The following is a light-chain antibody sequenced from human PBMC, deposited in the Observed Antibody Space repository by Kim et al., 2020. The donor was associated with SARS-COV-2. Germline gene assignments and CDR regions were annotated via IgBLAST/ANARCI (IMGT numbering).Light chain of an antibody. V-gene: IGKV1-9*01. CDR3: QQVNAYPLT. CDR1: QDISSF. Sequence: IQLTQAPSSLSASVGDRVTITCRASQDISSFLAWYQQKPGNAPKFLIYAASTLQTGVPSRFSGSGSGPDFTLTISSLQPEDSATYYCQQVNAYPLTFGGGTKVEI. J-gene: IGKJ4*01. CDR2: AAS.